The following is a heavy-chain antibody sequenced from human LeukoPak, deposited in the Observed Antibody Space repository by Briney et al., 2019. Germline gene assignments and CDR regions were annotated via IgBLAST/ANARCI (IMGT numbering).Heavy chain of an antibody. CDR2: INEDGSIT. CDR1: GFTFRNYW. D-gene: IGHD3-3*01. J-gene: IGHJ4*02. CDR3: ARDGGYDFWSGYYQDY. V-gene: IGHV3-74*01. Sequence: GGSLRLSCAVSGFTFRNYWMHWVRQVPGEGLVWVSRINEDGSITNYADSVKGRFSISRDNAKNTLYLQMNSLRAEDTAVYYCARDGGYDFWSGYYQDYWGQGTLVTVSS.